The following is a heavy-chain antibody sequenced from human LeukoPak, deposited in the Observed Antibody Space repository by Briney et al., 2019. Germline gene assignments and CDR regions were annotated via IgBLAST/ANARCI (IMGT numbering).Heavy chain of an antibody. CDR1: GVTFSSYT. J-gene: IGHJ4*02. V-gene: IGHV3-48*04. Sequence: GGSLRLSCAASGVTFSSYTMNWVRQAPGKGLEWVSSISSSSSTLYYADSVKGRFTISRDNAKNSLYLQMNSLRAEDTALYYCAKDIFTMVRGVVDYWGQGTLVTVSS. D-gene: IGHD3-10*01. CDR3: AKDIFTMVRGVVDY. CDR2: ISSSSSTL.